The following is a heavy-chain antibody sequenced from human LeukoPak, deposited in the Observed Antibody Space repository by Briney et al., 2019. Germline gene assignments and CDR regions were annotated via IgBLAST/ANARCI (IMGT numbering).Heavy chain of an antibody. Sequence: ASVKVSCKASGGTFSSYAISWVRQAPGQGLEWMGGIIPTFGTANYAQKFQGRVTITADESTSTAYMELSSLRSEDTAVYYCARDVVVVAAPSGAFDIWGQGTMVTVSS. J-gene: IGHJ3*02. D-gene: IGHD2-15*01. CDR1: GGTFSSYA. CDR2: IIPTFGTA. CDR3: ARDVVVVAAPSGAFDI. V-gene: IGHV1-69*13.